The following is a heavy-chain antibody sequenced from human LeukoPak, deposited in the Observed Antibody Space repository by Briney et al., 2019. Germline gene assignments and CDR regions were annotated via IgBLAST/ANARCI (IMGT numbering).Heavy chain of an antibody. J-gene: IGHJ5*01. D-gene: IGHD3-10*01. CDR2: IKEDGSEK. V-gene: IGHV3-7*01. Sequence: HPGGSLRLSCAASGFTFTSYWMSWVRQAPGKGLEWVANIKEDGSEKYYVDYVKGRFTISRDNAKNSVSLQMNSLRAEERAMYHCARIYLKGASASWGQEPWSPSP. CDR3: ARIYLKGASAS. CDR1: GFTFTSYW.